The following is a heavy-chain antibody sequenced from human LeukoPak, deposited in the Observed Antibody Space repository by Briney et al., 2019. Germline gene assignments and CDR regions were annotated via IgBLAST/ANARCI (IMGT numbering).Heavy chain of an antibody. D-gene: IGHD2-2*01. V-gene: IGHV4-4*07. Sequence: PSETLPLTCTVSGGSISSYYWSWIRQPAGKGLEWIGRIYTSGSTNYNPSLKSRVTMSVDTSKNQFSLKLSSVTAADTAVYYCARGPVVPAAIGWFDPWGQGTLVTVSS. J-gene: IGHJ5*02. CDR3: ARGPVVPAAIGWFDP. CDR2: IYTSGST. CDR1: GGSISSYY.